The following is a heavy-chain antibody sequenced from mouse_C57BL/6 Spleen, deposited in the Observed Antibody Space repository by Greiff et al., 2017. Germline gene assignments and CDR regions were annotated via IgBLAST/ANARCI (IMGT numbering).Heavy chain of an antibody. J-gene: IGHJ1*03. V-gene: IGHV1-50*01. CDR2: IDPSDSYT. Sequence: QVQLQQPGAELVKPGASVKLSCKASGYTFTSYWMQWVKQRPGQGLEWIGEIDPSDSYTNYNQKFKGKATLTVDTSSSTAYMQLSSLTSEDYAVYYCARSTTVVAPYWYFDVWGTGTTVTVSS. CDR3: ARSTTVVAPYWYFDV. D-gene: IGHD1-1*01. CDR1: GYTFTSYW.